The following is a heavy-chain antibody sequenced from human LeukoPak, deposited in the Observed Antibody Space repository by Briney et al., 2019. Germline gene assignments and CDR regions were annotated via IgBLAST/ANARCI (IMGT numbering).Heavy chain of an antibody. D-gene: IGHD2-8*01. CDR3: SKEGVSCCQDDY. CDR1: GFTFSSSG. J-gene: IGHJ4*02. CDR2: IRYDSSIK. V-gene: IGHV3-30*02. Sequence: GGSQRLSCAASGFTFSSSGLHWVRQAPDKGLEWVAFIRYDSSIKYYSDSVKGRFSISRDNSKNTLYLQMDNLRGDDTAVYYCSKEGVSCCQDDYWGRGTLVTVSS.